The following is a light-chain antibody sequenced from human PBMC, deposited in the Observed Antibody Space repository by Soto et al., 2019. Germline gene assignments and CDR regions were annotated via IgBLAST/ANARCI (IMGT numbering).Light chain of an antibody. CDR3: QQRSTWPWT. J-gene: IGKJ1*01. CDR2: DSS. CDR1: QSVSIY. Sequence: IVLTQSPATLSLSPGERATLSCRASQSVSIYLAWYQQKPGQAPRLLIYDSSNRATGIPARFSGSGSGTDLTLTIISLEPEDSAVYYCQQRSTWPWTVGQGTKVEIK. V-gene: IGKV3-11*01.